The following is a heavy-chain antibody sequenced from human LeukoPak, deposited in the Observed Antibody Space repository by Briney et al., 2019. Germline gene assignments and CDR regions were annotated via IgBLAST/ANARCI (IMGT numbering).Heavy chain of an antibody. CDR1: GFTFSSYA. J-gene: IGHJ4*02. D-gene: IGHD2-2*01. CDR3: AKPPTGDCSSTSCSPSDY. Sequence: GSLRLSCAASGFTFSSYAMSWVRQAPGKGLEWVSAISGSGGSTNYADSVKGRFTISRDNSKNTLYLQMNSLRAEDTAVYYCAKPPTGDCSSTSCSPSDYWGQGTLVTVSS. V-gene: IGHV3-23*01. CDR2: ISGSGGST.